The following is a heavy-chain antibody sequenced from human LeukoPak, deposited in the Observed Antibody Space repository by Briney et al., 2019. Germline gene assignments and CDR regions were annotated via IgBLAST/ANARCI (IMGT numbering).Heavy chain of an antibody. D-gene: IGHD3-22*01. CDR3: ARGYYDSSGYSLFDY. Sequence: ASVTVSCKASGYTFTSYGISWVRQAPGQGLEWMGWISAYNGNTNYAQKLQGRVTMTTDTSTSTAYMELRSLRADDTAVYYCARGYYDSSGYSLFDYWGQGTMVTVSP. V-gene: IGHV1-18*01. CDR2: ISAYNGNT. J-gene: IGHJ4*02. CDR1: GYTFTSYG.